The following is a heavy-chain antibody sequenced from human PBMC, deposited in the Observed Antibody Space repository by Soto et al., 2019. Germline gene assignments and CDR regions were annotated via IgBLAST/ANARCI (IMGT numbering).Heavy chain of an antibody. CDR1: DFAFDGHG. J-gene: IGHJ4*02. Sequence: GGSLRLSCAASDFAFDGHGMSWVRQAPGKGPEWVSTISPEGFNTHYADSVRGRFTISRDNSRNTVDLHMRSLRAEDTAIYYCVYWVSAQFDYWGQRTPVTVSS. CDR3: VYWVSAQFDY. D-gene: IGHD2-8*01. CDR2: ISPEGFNT. V-gene: IGHV3-23*01.